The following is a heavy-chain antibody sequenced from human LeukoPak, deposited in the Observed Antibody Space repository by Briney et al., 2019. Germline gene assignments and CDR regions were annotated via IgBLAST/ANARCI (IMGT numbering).Heavy chain of an antibody. J-gene: IGHJ4*02. Sequence: GGSLRLSCAASGFTFSSYAMSWVRQAPGKGLEWVSAISGTGGSTYYADSVKGRFTISRDNSNNTLYLQMNSLRADDTAVYYCAKQKTYSSPYYFDCWGQGTLVTVSS. D-gene: IGHD6-6*01. CDR1: GFTFSSYA. V-gene: IGHV3-23*01. CDR2: ISGTGGST. CDR3: AKQKTYSSPYYFDC.